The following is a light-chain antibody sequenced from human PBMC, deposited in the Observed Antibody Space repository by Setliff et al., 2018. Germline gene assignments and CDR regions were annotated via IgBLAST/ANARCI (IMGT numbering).Light chain of an antibody. CDR3: SAYTSSSTYV. J-gene: IGLJ1*01. Sequence: QSALTQPASVSGSPGQSITISCSGTSSDVGSYDFVSWYQQHPGKAPKLIIYDVSSRPSGVSNRFSGSKAGNTASLTISGLQAEDEADYYCSAYTSSSTYVFGIGTKVTVL. V-gene: IGLV2-14*01. CDR1: SSDVGSYDF. CDR2: DVS.